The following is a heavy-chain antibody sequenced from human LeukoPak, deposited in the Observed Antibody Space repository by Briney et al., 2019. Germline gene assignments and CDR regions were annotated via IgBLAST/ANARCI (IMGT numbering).Heavy chain of an antibody. CDR2: IYYSGST. J-gene: IGHJ4*02. CDR3: SSEKSGSYYLGDY. CDR1: GGSISSSSYY. Sequence: SETLSLTCTVSGGSISSSSYYWGWIRQPPGKGLEWIGSIYYSGSTYYNPSLKSRVPISVDKSKNQFCTKLRSVTAADTAVYYCSSEKSGSYYLGDYWGQGTLVTVSS. V-gene: IGHV4-39*01. D-gene: IGHD1-26*01.